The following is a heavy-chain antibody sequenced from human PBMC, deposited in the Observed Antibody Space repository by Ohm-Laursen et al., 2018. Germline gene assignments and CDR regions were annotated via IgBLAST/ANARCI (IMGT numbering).Heavy chain of an antibody. Sequence: SLRLSCAASTLTFSNCDMHWVRQAPGKGLEWVSSISAGSTYMYYADAMKGRFTVSRDNPRNSLYLHLSSLRVDDTAMYYCARDTGGTLSKDLDIWGQGTMVTVSS. D-gene: IGHD1-1*01. CDR2: ISAGSTYM. CDR1: TLTFSNCD. CDR3: ARDTGGTLSKDLDI. V-gene: IGHV3-21*01. J-gene: IGHJ3*02.